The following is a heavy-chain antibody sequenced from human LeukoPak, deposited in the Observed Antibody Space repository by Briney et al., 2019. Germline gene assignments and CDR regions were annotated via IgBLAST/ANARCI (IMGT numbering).Heavy chain of an antibody. CDR2: ISDDGRHK. Sequence: GGSLRLSCAASGFTFNNYGIHYVRQAPGKGLEWVAVISDDGRHKNYADSVKGRFTISRDNSNNTLYLQMNSLRVEDTGVYYCAKDRETTASGTFDYWGQGTLVTVSS. J-gene: IGHJ4*02. V-gene: IGHV3-30*18. CDR1: GFTFNNYG. CDR3: AKDRETTASGTFDY. D-gene: IGHD6-13*01.